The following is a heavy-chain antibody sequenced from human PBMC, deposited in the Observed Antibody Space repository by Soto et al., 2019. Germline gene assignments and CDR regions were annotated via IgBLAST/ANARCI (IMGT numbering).Heavy chain of an antibody. CDR2: ISESGGST. CDR3: ARRSYCSSTGCDKFFDN. J-gene: IGHJ4*02. Sequence: PGGSLRLSCAASGLDFDNYGMSWVRQALGKGLEWVAAISESGGSTYYEGSVKGRFTLSRDNCKNTLYLQLNSLRPDDTAVYYCARRSYCSSTGCDKFFDNWGQGTLVTVSS. CDR1: GLDFDNYG. V-gene: IGHV3-23*01. D-gene: IGHD2-2*02.